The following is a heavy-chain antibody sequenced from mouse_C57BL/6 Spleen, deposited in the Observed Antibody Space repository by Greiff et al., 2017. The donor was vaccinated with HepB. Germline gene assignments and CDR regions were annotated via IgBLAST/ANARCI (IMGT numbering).Heavy chain of an antibody. V-gene: IGHV14-1*01. Sequence: EVQLQQSGAELVRPGASVKLSCTASGFNIKDYYMHWVKQRPEQGLEWIGRIDPEDGDTEYAPKFQGKATMTEDTSSNTAYLQLSSLTSEDTAVYYCTTNSNYRYFDYWGQGTTLTVSS. J-gene: IGHJ2*01. CDR1: GFNIKDYY. CDR3: TTNSNYRYFDY. CDR2: IDPEDGDT. D-gene: IGHD2-5*01.